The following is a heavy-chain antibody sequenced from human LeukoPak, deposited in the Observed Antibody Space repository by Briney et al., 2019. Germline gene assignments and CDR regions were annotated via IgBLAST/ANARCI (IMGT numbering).Heavy chain of an antibody. Sequence: SVKVSCKASGGTFSSYAISWVRQAPGQGLEWMGGIIPIFGTANYAQKFQGRVTITADESTSTAYMELSSLRSEDTAVYYCARGGFSSSWYNDAFDIWGQGTMVTVSS. CDR2: IIPIFGTA. V-gene: IGHV1-69*13. J-gene: IGHJ3*02. CDR3: ARGGFSSSWYNDAFDI. D-gene: IGHD6-13*01. CDR1: GGTFSSYA.